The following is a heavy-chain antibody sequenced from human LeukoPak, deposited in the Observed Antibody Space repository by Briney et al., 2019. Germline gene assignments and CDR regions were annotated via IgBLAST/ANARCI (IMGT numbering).Heavy chain of an antibody. Sequence: GGSLRLSCGASGFTFSSYAMSWVRQAPGKGLEWVSAISGSGGSTYYADSVKGRFTISRDNSKNTLYLQMNSLRAEDTAVYYCAKVEGGSGSYYNGDYFDYWGQGTLVTVSS. CDR2: ISGSGGST. D-gene: IGHD3-10*01. CDR1: GFTFSSYA. J-gene: IGHJ4*02. V-gene: IGHV3-23*01. CDR3: AKVEGGSGSYYNGDYFDY.